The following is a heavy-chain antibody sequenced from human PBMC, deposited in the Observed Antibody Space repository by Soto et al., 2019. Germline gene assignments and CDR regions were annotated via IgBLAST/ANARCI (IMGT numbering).Heavy chain of an antibody. J-gene: IGHJ4*02. V-gene: IGHV4-38-2*01. CDR3: AARHFWSGPWTARRLDY. CDR2: IYHSGNA. D-gene: IGHD3-3*02. CDR1: GDSIISIYH. Sequence: SETLSLTCAVSGDSIISIYHWAWIRQSPGRGLEWVASIYHSGNANYNPSLTGRVTISVDKSKNHFSLKLTSVTAADTAVYYCAARHFWSGPWTARRLDYWGQGTLVTVSS.